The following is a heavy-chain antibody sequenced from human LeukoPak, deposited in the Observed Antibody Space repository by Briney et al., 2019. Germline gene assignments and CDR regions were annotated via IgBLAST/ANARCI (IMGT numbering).Heavy chain of an antibody. V-gene: IGHV4-59*01. CDR1: GGSIRSYY. D-gene: IGHD6-19*01. J-gene: IGHJ4*02. CDR3: AGGWGLALFDY. CDR2: IYYSGST. Sequence: SETLSLTCTVSGGSIRSYYWSWIRQPPGKGLEWIGYIYYSGSTNYKPSLKSRVTISVDTSNHQFSLKLSSVPAADTAVYYCAGGWGLALFDYWGRGALVTVSS.